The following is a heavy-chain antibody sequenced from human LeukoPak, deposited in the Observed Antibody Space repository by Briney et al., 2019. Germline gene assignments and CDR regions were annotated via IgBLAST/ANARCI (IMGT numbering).Heavy chain of an antibody. V-gene: IGHV1-2*06. Sequence: ASVKVSCKASGYTFTGHYIHWVRQAPGQGLEWMGRLNPNSGGTNYAQKFQGRVTMTRDTSISTAYMELSRLRSDDTAVYYCARDGTEMATINFDPWGQGTLVTVSS. D-gene: IGHD5-24*01. CDR1: GYTFTGHY. J-gene: IGHJ5*02. CDR2: LNPNSGGT. CDR3: ARDGTEMATINFDP.